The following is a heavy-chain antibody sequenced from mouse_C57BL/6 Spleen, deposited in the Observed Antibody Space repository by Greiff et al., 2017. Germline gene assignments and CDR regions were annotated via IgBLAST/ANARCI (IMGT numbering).Heavy chain of an antibody. CDR2: ISSGSSTI. D-gene: IGHD2-4*01. CDR1: GFTFSDYG. Sequence: EVKVVESGGGLVKPGGSLKLSCAASGFTFSDYGMHWVRQAPEKGLEWVAYISSGSSTIYYADTVKGRFTISRDNAKNTLFLQMTSLRSEDTAMYYCANYDYDVPYAMDYWGQGTSVTVSS. CDR3: ANYDYDVPYAMDY. J-gene: IGHJ4*01. V-gene: IGHV5-17*01.